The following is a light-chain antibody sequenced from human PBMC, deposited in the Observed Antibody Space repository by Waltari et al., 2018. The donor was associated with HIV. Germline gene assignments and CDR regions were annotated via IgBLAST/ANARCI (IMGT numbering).Light chain of an antibody. CDR1: TSNIGKNF. CDR2: END. CDR3: QTWDSGLNAIV. J-gene: IGLJ2*01. Sequence: QSLLTQPPSVSAAPGQQVTISCSGNTSNIGKNFVSWYRHAPGAAPKLLIFENDHRAAGIPYRFSASTFGASASLTITALQGDDEADYYCQTWDSGLNAIVFGDGTKLTVL. V-gene: IGLV1-51*01.